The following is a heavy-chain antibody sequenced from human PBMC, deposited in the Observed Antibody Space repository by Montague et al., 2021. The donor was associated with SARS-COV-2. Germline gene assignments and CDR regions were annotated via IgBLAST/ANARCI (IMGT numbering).Heavy chain of an antibody. J-gene: IGHJ4*02. D-gene: IGHD4-17*01. CDR1: GGSISSGDYY. CDR3: ASVYTVTYYFDY. CDR2: IYPDGNT. Sequence: TLSLTCTAVGGSISSGDYYWSWSRQPTGKELEWIGLIYPDGNTNYNPSLKSRVTISVDTSKNQFSLKLSSVTAADTAVYYCASVYTVTYYFDYWGRGTLVTVSS. V-gene: IGHV4-61*02.